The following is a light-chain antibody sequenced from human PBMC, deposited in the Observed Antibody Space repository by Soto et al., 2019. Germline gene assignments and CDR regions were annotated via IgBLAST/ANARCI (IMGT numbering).Light chain of an antibody. CDR1: QSVSNNY. CDR2: GAS. J-gene: IGKJ1*01. CDR3: QQYSSLWT. Sequence: EIVLAQSPGTLSFSPGEIATLSFRTSQSVSNNYLAWYQQKPGQAPRLLIYGASSRATGIPDRFSGSGSGTDFTLSISRLEPEDFAVYYCQQYSSLWTFGQGTKVDIK. V-gene: IGKV3-20*01.